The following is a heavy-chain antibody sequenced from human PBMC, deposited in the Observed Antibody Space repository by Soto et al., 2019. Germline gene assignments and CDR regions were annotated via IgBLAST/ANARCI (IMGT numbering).Heavy chain of an antibody. CDR1: GFTFSSCG. V-gene: IGHV3-30*18. CDR3: AKSVAARSNWFDP. J-gene: IGHJ5*02. CDR2: ISYDGSNK. Sequence: GGSMRLSCAASGFTFSSCGMHWVRQAPGKGLEWVAVISYDGSNKYYADSVKGRFTISRDNSKNTLYLQMNSLRAEDTAVYYCAKSVAARSNWFDPWGQGTLVTVSS. D-gene: IGHD6-6*01.